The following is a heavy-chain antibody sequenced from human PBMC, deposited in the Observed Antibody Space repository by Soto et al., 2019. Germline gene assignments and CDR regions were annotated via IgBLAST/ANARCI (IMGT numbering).Heavy chain of an antibody. CDR3: AHNNGYSSGRYYFDY. J-gene: IGHJ4*02. D-gene: IGHD6-19*01. CDR2: IYWDDDK. Sequence: QITLKESGPTLVKPTQTLTLTCTFSGFSLSTSGVGVGWIRQPPGKALEWLALIYWDDDKRYSPYLKSRLTINKDTSKNQVVPTRTNMDAVDTATYYCAHNNGYSSGRYYFDYWGQGTLVTVSS. CDR1: GFSLSTSGVG. V-gene: IGHV2-5*02.